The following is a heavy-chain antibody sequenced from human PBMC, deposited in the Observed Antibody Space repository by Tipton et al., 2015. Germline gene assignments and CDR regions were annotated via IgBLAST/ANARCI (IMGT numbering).Heavy chain of an antibody. CDR3: ARASIIQGYYHDSSRYYLFNS. CDR2: IYYSGST. Sequence: PGLVKPSETLSLTCTVSGGSFSDYYWSWIRQSPGEGLEWIGYIYYSGSTNYNPSLRSRVAMSTDTSKNQFSLKLSSVIDADTAVYYCARASIIQGYYHDSSRYYLFNSWGQGTLVTVSS. D-gene: IGHD3-22*01. J-gene: IGHJ1*01. CDR1: GGSFSDYY. V-gene: IGHV4-59*01.